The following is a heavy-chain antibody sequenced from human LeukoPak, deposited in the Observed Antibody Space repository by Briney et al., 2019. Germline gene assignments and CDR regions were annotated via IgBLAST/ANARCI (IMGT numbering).Heavy chain of an antibody. D-gene: IGHD4-17*01. J-gene: IGHJ3*02. CDR3: AREEMTTVTTDAFDI. CDR1: GYTSTGYY. V-gene: IGHV1-2*02. CDR2: INPNSGGT. Sequence: ASVKVSCKASGYTSTGYYMHWVRQAPGQGLEWMGWINPNSGGTNYAQKFQGRVTMTRDTSISTAYMELSRLRSDDTAVYYCAREEMTTVTTDAFDIWGQGTMVTVSS.